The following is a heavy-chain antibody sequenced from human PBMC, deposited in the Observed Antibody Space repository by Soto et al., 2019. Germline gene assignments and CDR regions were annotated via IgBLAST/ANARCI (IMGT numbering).Heavy chain of an antibody. Sequence: QVQLVESGGGVVQPGRSLRLSCAASGFTFSSYGMHWVRQAPGKGLEWVAVIWYDGSNKYYADSVKGRFTISRDNSKNTLYLQMNSLRAEDTAVYYCARGSYDFWSGYPAGYYYYGMDVWGQGNTVTVSS. D-gene: IGHD3-3*01. CDR1: GFTFSSYG. J-gene: IGHJ6*02. CDR2: IWYDGSNK. CDR3: ARGSYDFWSGYPAGYYYYGMDV. V-gene: IGHV3-33*01.